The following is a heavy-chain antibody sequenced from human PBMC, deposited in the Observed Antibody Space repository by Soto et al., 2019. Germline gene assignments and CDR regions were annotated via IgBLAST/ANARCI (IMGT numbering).Heavy chain of an antibody. V-gene: IGHV1-3*04. CDR3: ARDRVYFDSGSFEY. CDR2: IHTGNGNT. CDR1: GYIFSSYA. Sequence: ASVKVSCKASGYIFSSYAMHWLRQAPGQRPEWMGWIHTGNGNTKYSQKFQGRVTITRDTSASTVYMELSSLRSEDTAVYYCARDRVYFDSGSFEYWGQGTLVTVSS. D-gene: IGHD3-10*01. J-gene: IGHJ4*02.